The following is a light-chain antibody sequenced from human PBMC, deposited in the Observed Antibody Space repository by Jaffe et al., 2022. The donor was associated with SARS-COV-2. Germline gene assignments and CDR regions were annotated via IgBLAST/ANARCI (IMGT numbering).Light chain of an antibody. CDR3: QHYYSTPLT. J-gene: IGKJ4*01. Sequence: DIVMTQSPDSLTVSLGERATINCKSSQSVLSNSNNKNYLAWYQQKPGQPPKLLIYWASTRESGVPDRFSGSGSGTDFTLTISSLQAEDVAVYYCQHYYSTPLTFGGGTKVEIK. V-gene: IGKV4-1*01. CDR1: QSVLSNSNNKNY. CDR2: WAS.